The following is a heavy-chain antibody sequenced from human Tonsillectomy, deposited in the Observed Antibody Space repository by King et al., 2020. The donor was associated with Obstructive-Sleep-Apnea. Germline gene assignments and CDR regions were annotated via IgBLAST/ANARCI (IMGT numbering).Heavy chain of an antibody. CDR1: GFTFNSFG. CDR2: IWYDGSNK. D-gene: IGHD3/OR15-3a*01. J-gene: IGHJ6*02. V-gene: IGHV3-33*01. CDR3: ARDSPLRTGNYYGMDV. Sequence: VQLVESGGGVVQPGRSLRLSCAASGFTFNSFGMDWFRQAPGKGLEWVAFIWYDGSNKYYADSVKGRFTISRDNSKNTLYLQMNSLRAEDTAVYYCARDSPLRTGNYYGMDVWGQGTTVSVSS.